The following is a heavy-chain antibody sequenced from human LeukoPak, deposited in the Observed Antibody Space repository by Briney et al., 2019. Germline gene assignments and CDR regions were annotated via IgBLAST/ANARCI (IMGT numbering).Heavy chain of an antibody. CDR3: ARDGVRGFTATTPFDY. CDR2: IGISSHNI. J-gene: IGHJ4*02. Sequence: GGSLRLSCAASGITFSSYSMNWVRQAPGKGLEWVSSIGISSHNIYYADSVKGRFTISRDNAKNSLSLQMNSLRVEDTAVYYCARDGVRGFTATTPFDYWGPGTLDTVSS. D-gene: IGHD4-17*01. CDR1: GITFSSYS. V-gene: IGHV3-21*01.